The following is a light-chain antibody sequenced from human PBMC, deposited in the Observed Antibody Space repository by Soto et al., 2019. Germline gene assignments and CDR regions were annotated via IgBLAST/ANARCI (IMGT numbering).Light chain of an antibody. CDR1: QSVNSY. Sequence: EIVLTQSPATRSLSPGERATLSCRASQSVNSYLAWYQQRPGQAPRLLIYDASNRATGGPARFGGSGSGTDFTLTISGLEPEDFAIYYCQQRANWPPITFGQGTRLEIK. CDR3: QQRANWPPIT. J-gene: IGKJ5*01. V-gene: IGKV3-11*01. CDR2: DAS.